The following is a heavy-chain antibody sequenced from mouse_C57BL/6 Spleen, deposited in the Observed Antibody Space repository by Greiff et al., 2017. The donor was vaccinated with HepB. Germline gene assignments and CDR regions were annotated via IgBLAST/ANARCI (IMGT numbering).Heavy chain of an antibody. D-gene: IGHD3-3*01. CDR2: INPNNGGT. CDR1: GYTFTDYY. J-gene: IGHJ2*01. V-gene: IGHV1-26*01. Sequence: VQLQQSGPELVKPGASVKISCKASGYTFTDYYMNWVKQSHGQSLEWIGEINPNNGGTNYNQKFKGKATLTVDKSSSTAYMKLRSLTSEDSAVYYCARGAGFHFDYWGQGTTLTVSS. CDR3: ARGAGFHFDY.